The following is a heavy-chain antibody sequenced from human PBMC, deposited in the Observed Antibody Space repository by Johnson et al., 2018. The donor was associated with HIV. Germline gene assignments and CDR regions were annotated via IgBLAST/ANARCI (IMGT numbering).Heavy chain of an antibody. V-gene: IGHV3-20*04. J-gene: IGHJ3*02. CDR2: IDWNGGRQ. CDR3: TGGWYNLSAFDI. Sequence: VQLVESGGGVVRPGGSLRLSCAASGFTFDDYGMSWVRQGPGKGLEWVSGIDWNGGRQTYVDSVKGRFTISRDNAKNSLYVQMSSLRAEDTAMYYCTGGWYNLSAFDIWGQGTMVTVSS. CDR1: GFTFDDYG. D-gene: IGHD1-1*01.